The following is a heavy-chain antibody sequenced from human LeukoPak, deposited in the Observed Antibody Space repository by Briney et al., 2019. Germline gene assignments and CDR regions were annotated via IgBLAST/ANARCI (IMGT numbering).Heavy chain of an antibody. D-gene: IGHD3-10*01. Sequence: SETLSLTCTVSGDSFTTHYWSWIREPPGKGLGWIGQVYYIGSTNYNPSLKSRVTISIDTSKNEVALVLTSVTAADTAVYYCASESISINSFDGGGEGTLVTVSS. CDR1: GDSFTTHY. J-gene: IGHJ3*01. V-gene: IGHV4-59*11. CDR3: ASESISINSFDG. CDR2: VYYIGST.